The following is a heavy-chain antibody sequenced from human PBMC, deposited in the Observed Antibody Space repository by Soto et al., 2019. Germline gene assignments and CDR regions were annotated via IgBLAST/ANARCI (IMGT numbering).Heavy chain of an antibody. CDR2: IKRKADGETT. V-gene: IGHV3-15*01. CDR3: TTATKIDVGATNYYYYYGMDV. D-gene: IGHD1-26*01. J-gene: IGHJ6*02. Sequence: GGSLRLSCAASGFTFSDAWMSWVRQSPGKGLEWVGRIKRKADGETTDYAAPVKGRFSIPRDDAKNTLYLQMNSLKTEDTAVYYCTTATKIDVGATNYYYYYGMDVWGQGTTVTVSS. CDR1: GFTFSDAW.